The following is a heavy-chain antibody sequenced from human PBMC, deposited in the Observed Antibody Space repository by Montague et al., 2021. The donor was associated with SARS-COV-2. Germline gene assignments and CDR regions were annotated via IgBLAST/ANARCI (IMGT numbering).Heavy chain of an antibody. J-gene: IGHJ6*03. Sequence: SETLSLTCTVSGGSVSSSPYYWGWIRQPPGRGLEWVGSISYSGRTXFXXXXKXRLTISVDSSENQFSLGLSSVTAADTAVYYCASSYYYGSGTHVYNYYMDVGGKGTTVTVSS. V-gene: IGHV4-39*01. CDR2: ISYSGRT. D-gene: IGHD3-10*01. CDR3: ASSYYYGSGTHVYNYYMDV. CDR1: GGSVSSSPYY.